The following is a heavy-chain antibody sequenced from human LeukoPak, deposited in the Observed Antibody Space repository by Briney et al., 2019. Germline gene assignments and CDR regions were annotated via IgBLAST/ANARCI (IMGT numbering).Heavy chain of an antibody. V-gene: IGHV4-34*01. Sequence: SETLSLTCAVYGGSFSGYYWSWIRQPPGKGLEWIGEINYSGSTKNNPSLKSRVSISLDTSKNQFSLKLRYVTAADTAVYYCARARRRYDSTANRYYYYMDVWGKGTTVT. J-gene: IGHJ6*03. D-gene: IGHD3-22*01. CDR3: ARARRRYDSTANRYYYYMDV. CDR2: INYSGST. CDR1: GGSFSGYY.